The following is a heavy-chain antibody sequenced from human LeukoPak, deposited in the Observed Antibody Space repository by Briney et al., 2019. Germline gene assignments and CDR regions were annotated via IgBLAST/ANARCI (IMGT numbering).Heavy chain of an antibody. J-gene: IGHJ4*02. CDR3: ARVLPAAASYYFDY. CDR1: GGSFSGYY. D-gene: IGHD2-2*01. Sequence: SETLSLTCAVYGGSFSGYYWSWIRQPPGKGLEWIGYISYSGSTNYNSSLKSRVTISVDTSKNQFSLNLRSVTAADTAVYYCARVLPAAASYYFDYWGQGTLVTVSS. CDR2: ISYSGST. V-gene: IGHV4-34*11.